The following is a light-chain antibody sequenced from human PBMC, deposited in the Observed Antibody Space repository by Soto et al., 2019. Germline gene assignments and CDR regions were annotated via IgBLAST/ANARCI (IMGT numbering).Light chain of an antibody. CDR2: SNN. V-gene: IGLV1-44*01. CDR1: SSNIGSNT. CDR3: AAWDDSLNGQV. J-gene: IGLJ3*02. Sequence: QSVLTQPPSASGTPGQRVTIACSGRSSNIGSNTVNWYQQLPGTAPKLLNYSNNQRPSGVPDRFSVSKSGTSASLAISGLQSEDEADYYCAAWDDSLNGQVFGGGTKLTVL.